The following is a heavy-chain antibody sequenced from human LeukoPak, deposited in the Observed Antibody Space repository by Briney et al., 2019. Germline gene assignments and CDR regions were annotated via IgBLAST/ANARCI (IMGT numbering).Heavy chain of an antibody. Sequence: GASMKVSCKASGYTFTSYGISWVRQAPGQGLEWMGWISAYNGNTNYAQKLQGRVTMTTDTSTSTAYMELRSLRSDDTAVYYCARDLNDYGDYGAPGYWYFDLWGRGTLVTVSS. D-gene: IGHD4-17*01. CDR3: ARDLNDYGDYGAPGYWYFDL. V-gene: IGHV1-18*01. CDR2: ISAYNGNT. CDR1: GYTFTSYG. J-gene: IGHJ2*01.